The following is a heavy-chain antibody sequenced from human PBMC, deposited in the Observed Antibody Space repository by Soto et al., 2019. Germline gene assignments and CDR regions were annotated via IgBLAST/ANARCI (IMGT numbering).Heavy chain of an antibody. CDR3: AREIMTNYYDSSGYYGSYFDY. V-gene: IGHV3-74*01. CDR2: INSDGSST. Sequence: GGSLRLSCAASGFTFSSYWMHWVRQAPGKGLVWVSRINSDGSSTSYADSVKGRFTISRDNSKNTLYLQMNSLRAEDTAVYYCAREIMTNYYDSSGYYGSYFDYWGQGTLVTVSS. D-gene: IGHD3-22*01. J-gene: IGHJ4*02. CDR1: GFTFSSYW.